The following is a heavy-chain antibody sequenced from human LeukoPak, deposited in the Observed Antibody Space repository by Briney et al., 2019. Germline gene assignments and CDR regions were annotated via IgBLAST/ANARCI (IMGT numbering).Heavy chain of an antibody. CDR1: GFTFSSYS. CDR2: ISSSSSYI. Sequence: GGSLRLSXAASGFTFSSYSMNWVRQAPGKGLEWVSSISSSSSYIHYADSVKGRFTISRDNAKNPLYLQMNSLRAEDTAVYYCARAPFPIVGATKGDYWGQGTLVTVSS. J-gene: IGHJ4*02. V-gene: IGHV3-21*01. D-gene: IGHD1-26*01. CDR3: ARAPFPIVGATKGDY.